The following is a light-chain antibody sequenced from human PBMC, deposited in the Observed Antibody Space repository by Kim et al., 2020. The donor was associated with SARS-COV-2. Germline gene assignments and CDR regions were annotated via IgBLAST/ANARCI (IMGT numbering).Light chain of an antibody. V-gene: IGLV7-43*01. CDR2: NTD. CDR1: GGAVTRGQY. Sequence: PGGTVTLTCTYSGGAVTRGQYLNWFQQKPGQPPRTLIYNTDARESWTPSRFSGSLIGGTAVLTLSGAQPEDEADYYCVLYFGGTHIFGTGTKVTVL. J-gene: IGLJ1*01. CDR3: VLYFGGTHI.